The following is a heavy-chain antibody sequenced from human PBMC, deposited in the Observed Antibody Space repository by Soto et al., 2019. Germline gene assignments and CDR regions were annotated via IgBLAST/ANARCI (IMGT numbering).Heavy chain of an antibody. D-gene: IGHD3-3*01. J-gene: IGHJ6*02. CDR1: GYTFTSYG. Sequence: ASVKVSCKASGYTFTSYGISWVRQAPGQGLEWMGWISAYNGNTNYAQKLQGRVTMTTDTSTSTAYMELRSLRSDDTAVYYCARVLVRITIFGVVYYGMDVWGQGTTVTVSS. CDR3: ARVLVRITIFGVVYYGMDV. V-gene: IGHV1-18*01. CDR2: ISAYNGNT.